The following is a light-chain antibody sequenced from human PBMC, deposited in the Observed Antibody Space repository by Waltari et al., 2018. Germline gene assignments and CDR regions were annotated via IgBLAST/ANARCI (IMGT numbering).Light chain of an antibody. CDR1: QSISSY. CDR2: AAS. V-gene: IGKV1-39*01. Sequence: DIQMTQSPSSLSASVGARVPITCRASQSISSYLNWYQQKPGKAPKLLIYAASSLQSGVPSRFSGSGSGTDFTLTISSLQPEDFATYYCQQSYSTLFTFGPGTKVDIK. CDR3: QQSYSTLFT. J-gene: IGKJ3*01.